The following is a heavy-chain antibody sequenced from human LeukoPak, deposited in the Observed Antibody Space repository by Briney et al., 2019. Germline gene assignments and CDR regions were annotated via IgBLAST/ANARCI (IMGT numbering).Heavy chain of an antibody. CDR3: ARGLVWRFLLDSRRDSFDI. CDR1: GGSFSDYQ. V-gene: IGHV4-34*01. Sequence: ASETLSLTCAVSGGSFSDYQWNWIRQSPGKGLEWLGEISHSGTTTYNPSLKSRVTISVDTSKNQFSLRLRSVTAADTAVYYCARGLVWRFLLDSRRDSFDIWGQGTTITVSS. D-gene: IGHD3-16*01. J-gene: IGHJ3*02. CDR2: ISHSGTT.